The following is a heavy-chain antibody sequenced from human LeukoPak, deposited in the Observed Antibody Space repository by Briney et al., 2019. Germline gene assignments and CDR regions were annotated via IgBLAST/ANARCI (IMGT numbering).Heavy chain of an antibody. CDR3: ARDPGSGSYHYYFDC. D-gene: IGHD1-26*01. CDR2: ISSNGGST. CDR1: GFTFSSYA. Sequence: PGGSLRLSCAASGFTFSSYAMHWVRQAPGKGLGYVSAISSNGGSTYYANSVKGRFTISRDNSKNTLYLQMGSLRAEDMAVYYCARDPGSGSYHYYFDCWGQGTLVTVSS. J-gene: IGHJ4*02. V-gene: IGHV3-64*01.